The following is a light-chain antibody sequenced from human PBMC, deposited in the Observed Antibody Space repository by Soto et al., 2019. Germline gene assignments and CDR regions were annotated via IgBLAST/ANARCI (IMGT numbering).Light chain of an antibody. Sequence: DSQMTHSPSALSASVGDRVTITCRASQGISNDLGWYQQKPGKAPNRLIYAASILQSGVPSRFSGSGSGTEFTLTISSLQPEDFATYYCLQHNSFPLTFGGGTKVDIK. V-gene: IGKV1-17*01. CDR1: QGISND. J-gene: IGKJ4*01. CDR3: LQHNSFPLT. CDR2: AAS.